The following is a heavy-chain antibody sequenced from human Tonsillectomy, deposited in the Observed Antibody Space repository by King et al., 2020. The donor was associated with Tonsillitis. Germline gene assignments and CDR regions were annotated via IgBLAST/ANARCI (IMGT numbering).Heavy chain of an antibody. Sequence: QVQLVESGGGVVQPGRSLRLSCAASGFTFSNYAMHWVRQAPGKGLEWVAVIWYDGSNKYYLDSVKGRFTISRDNSKNTLYLEINSLRAEDTAVYYCARAGGGGSSSGADYWGQGTLVIVSS. J-gene: IGHJ4*02. CDR3: ARAGGGGSSSGADY. CDR1: GFTFSNYA. D-gene: IGHD6-6*01. CDR2: IWYDGSNK. V-gene: IGHV3-33*01.